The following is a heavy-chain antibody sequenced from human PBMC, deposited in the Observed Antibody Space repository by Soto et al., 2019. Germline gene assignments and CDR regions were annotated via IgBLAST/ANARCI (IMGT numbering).Heavy chain of an antibody. CDR1: GYMFSSHG. Sequence: ASVKVSCKASGYMFSSHGISWVRQAPGQGLEWMGWISVYGGDINYAQKFQGRVTMTTDTSTSTAYMELRSLRSDDTAVYYCARVSGSSLELGDYYGMDVWGQGTTVTVSS. CDR2: ISVYGGDI. CDR3: ARVSGSSLELGDYYGMDV. V-gene: IGHV1-18*01. J-gene: IGHJ6*02. D-gene: IGHD6-13*01.